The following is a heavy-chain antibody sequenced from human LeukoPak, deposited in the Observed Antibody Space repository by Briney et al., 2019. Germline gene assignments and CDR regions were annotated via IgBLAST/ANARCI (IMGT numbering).Heavy chain of an antibody. CDR3: LRDASGWFLGVQEFHF. D-gene: IGHD6-19*01. Sequence: ASAQVSCKTSGYSFNTYGITWVRQAPGQGLEWMGWISGHSGDTQYARKFQGRVTLTTDSSTNTAYMDLRALKSDDTAVYYCLRDASGWFLGVQEFHFWGQGTLVIVSS. CDR2: ISGHSGDT. CDR1: GYSFNTYG. J-gene: IGHJ4*02. V-gene: IGHV1-18*01.